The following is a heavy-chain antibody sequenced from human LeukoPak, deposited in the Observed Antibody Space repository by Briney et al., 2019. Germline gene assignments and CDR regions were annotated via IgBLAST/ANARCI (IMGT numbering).Heavy chain of an antibody. Sequence: ASVKVSCKASGYTFTSYDINWVRQATGQGLEWMGWMNPNSGNTGYAQKFQGRVTMTRNTSISTAYMELSSLRSEDTAVYYCARGGCSSTSCYRYYYYYYMDVWGKGTTVTVSS. CDR2: MNPNSGNT. D-gene: IGHD2-2*01. V-gene: IGHV1-8*01. CDR3: ARGGCSSTSCYRYYYYYYMDV. CDR1: GYTFTSYD. J-gene: IGHJ6*03.